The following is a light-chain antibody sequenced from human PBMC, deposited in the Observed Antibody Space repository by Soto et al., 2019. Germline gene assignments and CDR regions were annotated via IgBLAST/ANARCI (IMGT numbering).Light chain of an antibody. CDR1: QPVNSGY. CDR2: GVS. J-gene: IGKJ1*01. V-gene: IGKV3-20*01. Sequence: IVLTQSPGTLSLSPGEGATLSCRASQPVNSGYLAWYQQKPGQAPRLLMYGVSTRDTGIPDRFSGSGAGTAFTLTISRLEPGDFAVYYCQVYGSSPKTFGQGTKVLFK. CDR3: QVYGSSPKT.